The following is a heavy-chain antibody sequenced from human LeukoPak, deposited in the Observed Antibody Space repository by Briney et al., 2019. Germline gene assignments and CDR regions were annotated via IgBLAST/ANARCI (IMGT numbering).Heavy chain of an antibody. D-gene: IGHD4-11*01. CDR3: ARVGGMTTVNNAAFDI. J-gene: IGHJ3*02. CDR2: IYHSGST. V-gene: IGHV4-59*01. CDR1: GGSINSDY. Sequence: PSETLSLTCSVSGGSINSDYWNWIRQPPGKGLEWIGYIYHSGSTNYNPSLKSRVTISIDKSKKQFSLKLISVTAADTAIYYCARVGGMTTVNNAAFDIWGQGTMVTVSS.